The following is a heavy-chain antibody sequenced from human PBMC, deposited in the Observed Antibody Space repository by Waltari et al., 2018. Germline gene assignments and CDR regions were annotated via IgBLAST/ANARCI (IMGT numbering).Heavy chain of an antibody. D-gene: IGHD1-26*01. CDR1: GYSFTNYA. Sequence: QVQLVQSGSELKKPGASVRISCKASGYSFTNYAIDWVRQAPGQGPEGMGWIKSGTGNPTYARGFTGRFVFSWDTSVSTAYLQITSLKAEDTAIYYCARDRIVGATDWGYWGQGTLVTVSS. V-gene: IGHV7-4-1*02. CDR3: ARDRIVGATDWGY. CDR2: IKSGTGNP. J-gene: IGHJ4*02.